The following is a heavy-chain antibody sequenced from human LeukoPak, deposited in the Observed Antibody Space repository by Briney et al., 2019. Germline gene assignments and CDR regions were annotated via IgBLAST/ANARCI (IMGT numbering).Heavy chain of an antibody. Sequence: GSLRLSCAASGFTSSSYAMSWVRQAPGKGLEWVSAISGSGGSTYYADSVKGRFTISRDNSKNTLYLQMNSLRAEDTAVYYCAKDGYSYGYFDYWGQGTLVTVSS. CDR1: GFTSSSYA. CDR2: ISGSGGST. CDR3: AKDGYSYGYFDY. J-gene: IGHJ4*02. V-gene: IGHV3-23*01. D-gene: IGHD5-18*01.